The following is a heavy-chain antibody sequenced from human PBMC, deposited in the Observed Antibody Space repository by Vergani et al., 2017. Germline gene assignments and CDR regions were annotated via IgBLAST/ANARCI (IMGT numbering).Heavy chain of an antibody. V-gene: IGHV3-7*01. CDR1: GFMFSNYW. CDR2: IKQGGREK. CDR3: ARRSAPGDYDALDI. J-gene: IGHJ3*02. D-gene: IGHD4-17*01. Sequence: EVQLVESGGGLVQPGGSLRPSCAASGFMFSNYWMNWVRQAPGKGREWVPNIKQGGREKYYVDYVRGRITSSRDNAKNSLYLQMNSLRAEDTAVYHWARRSAPGDYDALDIWGQGTMVTVSS.